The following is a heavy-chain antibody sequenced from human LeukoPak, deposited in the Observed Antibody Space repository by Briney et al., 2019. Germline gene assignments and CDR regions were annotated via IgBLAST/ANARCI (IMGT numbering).Heavy chain of an antibody. D-gene: IGHD2-21*01. V-gene: IGHV6-1*01. CDR3: STGVLAYGGLCEN. Sequence: SQTLSLTCAISGDSVSSNSADWNRIRQSPSRGLEWLGRTYYRSKWYNDYAVSVKSRITINPDTSKNQFSLQLNSVTPEDTTMYYCSTGVLAYGGLCENWGQGTLVTVSS. J-gene: IGHJ4*02. CDR2: TYYRSKWYN. CDR1: GDSVSSNSAD.